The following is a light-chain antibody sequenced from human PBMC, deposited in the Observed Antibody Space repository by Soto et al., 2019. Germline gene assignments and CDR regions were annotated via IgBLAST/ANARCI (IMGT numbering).Light chain of an antibody. Sequence: QPVLTQPPSASGSPGQSVTISRTGTSSDIGGYDYVSWYQQHPGKAPKLIIYEVNKRPSGVPDRFSGSKSGNTASLTVSGLQAEDEADYYCSSYAGSNNLVFAGGTKLTVL. J-gene: IGLJ3*02. V-gene: IGLV2-8*01. CDR2: EVN. CDR1: SSDIGGYDY. CDR3: SSYAGSNNLV.